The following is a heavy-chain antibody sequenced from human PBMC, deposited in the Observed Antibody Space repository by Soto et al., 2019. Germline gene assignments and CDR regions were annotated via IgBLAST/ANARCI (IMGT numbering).Heavy chain of an antibody. J-gene: IGHJ4*02. CDR1: GYSFTSYW. Sequence: GESLKISCKGSGYSFTSYWIGWVRQMPGKGLEWMGIIYPGDSDTRYSPSFQGQVTISADKSTSTAYLQWSSLKASDTAMYYCGSSRRLQASGAYYFDYWGQGTLVTVSS. D-gene: IGHD4-4*01. CDR3: GSSRRLQASGAYYFDY. V-gene: IGHV5-51*01. CDR2: IYPGDSDT.